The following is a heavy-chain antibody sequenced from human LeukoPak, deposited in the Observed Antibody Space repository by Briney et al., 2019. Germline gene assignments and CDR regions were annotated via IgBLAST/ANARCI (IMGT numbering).Heavy chain of an antibody. J-gene: IGHJ4*02. V-gene: IGHV4-38-2*01. Sequence: SETLSLTCAVSGYSISSGYYWGWIRQPPGKGLEWIGSIYHSGSTYYNPSLKSRVTISVDTSKNQFSLKLCSVTAADTAVYYCARGGLLDYGDYAAFDYWGQGTLVTVSS. D-gene: IGHD4-17*01. CDR3: ARGGLLDYGDYAAFDY. CDR1: GYSISSGYY. CDR2: IYHSGST.